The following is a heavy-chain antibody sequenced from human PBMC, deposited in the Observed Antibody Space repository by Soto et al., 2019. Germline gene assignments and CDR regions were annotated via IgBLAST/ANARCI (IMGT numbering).Heavy chain of an antibody. J-gene: IGHJ3*02. D-gene: IGHD3-9*01. V-gene: IGHV1-69*02. CDR1: GGSFSSYS. CDR2: IIPILGIA. Sequence: SVKVSWKDSGGSFSSYSISWVRQAPGQGIERMGRIIPILGIANYAQKFQGRVTITADKSTSTAYMELSCLLSEDPAVYYCAMTGLRYFGWLHNWG. CDR3: AMTGLRYFGWLHN.